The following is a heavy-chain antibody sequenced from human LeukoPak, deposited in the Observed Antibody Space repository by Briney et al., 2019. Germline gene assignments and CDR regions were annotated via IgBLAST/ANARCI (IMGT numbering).Heavy chain of an antibody. CDR2: IYYSGST. Sequence: GSLRLSCAASGFTFSNAYMNWVRQPPGKGLEWIGSIYYSGSTYYNPSLKSRVTISVDTSKNQFSLKLNSVTATDMAVYYCARHYGPWGQGTLVTVSS. D-gene: IGHD3-10*01. CDR1: GFTFSNAY. J-gene: IGHJ4*02. V-gene: IGHV4-39*01. CDR3: ARHYGP.